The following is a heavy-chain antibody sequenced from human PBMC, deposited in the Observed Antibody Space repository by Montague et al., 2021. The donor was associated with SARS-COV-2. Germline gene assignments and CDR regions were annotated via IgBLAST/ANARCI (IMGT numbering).Heavy chain of an antibody. V-gene: IGHV6-1*01. D-gene: IGHD2-2*01. J-gene: IGHJ4*02. Sequence: CAISGDSVSRNSAAWNWIRQSPSRGLEWLGRTYYRSKWYNDYAESVKSRITIDPDTSKHQFSLHLNSVTPEDTAVYYCARIPVGSKYYFDFWSQGTLVTVSS. CDR3: ARIPVGSKYYFDF. CDR2: TYYRSKWYN. CDR1: GDSVSRNSAA.